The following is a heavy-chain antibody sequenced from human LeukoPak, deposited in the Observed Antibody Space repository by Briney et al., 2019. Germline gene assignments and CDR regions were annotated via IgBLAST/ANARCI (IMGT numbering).Heavy chain of an antibody. D-gene: IGHD1-26*01. J-gene: IGHJ4*02. CDR1: GYTFTSYY. CDR2: INPSGGST. V-gene: IGHV1-46*01. CDR3: ARDLGGSYYDY. Sequence: ASVKVSCKASGYTFTSYYMRWVRQAPGQGLEWMGVINPSGGSTSYAQKFQGRVTMTRDTSTTTVYMELSSLRSEDTAVYYCARDLGGSYYDYWGQGTLVTVSS.